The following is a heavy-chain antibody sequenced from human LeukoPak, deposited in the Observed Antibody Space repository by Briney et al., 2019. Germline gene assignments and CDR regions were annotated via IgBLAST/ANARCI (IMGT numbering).Heavy chain of an antibody. V-gene: IGHV4-30-4*08. CDR3: VRDRYGDYSGNWFDP. CDR1: GGSISSGDYY. Sequence: SETLSLTCTVSGGSISSGDYYWSWIRQPPGKGLEWFGYVYYSGSTYYNPSLKSRVTISVDTSKNQFSLKLSSVTAADTAVYYGVRDRYGDYSGNWFDPWGQGTLVTVSS. D-gene: IGHD4-17*01. J-gene: IGHJ5*02. CDR2: VYYSGST.